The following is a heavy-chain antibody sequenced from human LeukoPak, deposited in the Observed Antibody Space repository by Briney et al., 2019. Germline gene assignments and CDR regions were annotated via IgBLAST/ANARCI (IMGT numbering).Heavy chain of an antibody. CDR3: ARASYVWGSYRYLPDAFDI. CDR1: GGSISSSSYY. V-gene: IGHV4-39*07. CDR2: IYYSGST. D-gene: IGHD3-16*02. Sequence: PSETLSLTCTVSGGSISSSSYYWGWIRQPPGKGLEWIGSIYYSGSTYYNPSLKSRVTISVDTSKNQFSLKLSSVTAADTAVYYCARASYVWGSYRYLPDAFDIWGQGTMVTVSS. J-gene: IGHJ3*02.